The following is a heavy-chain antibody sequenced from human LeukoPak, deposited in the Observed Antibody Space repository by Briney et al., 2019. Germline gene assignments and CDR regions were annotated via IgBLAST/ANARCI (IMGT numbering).Heavy chain of an antibody. D-gene: IGHD3-16*02. J-gene: IGHJ4*02. CDR3: ARGGGDYDYVWGSYRYFDY. CDR2: IYYSGST. V-gene: IGHV4-30-4*08. Sequence: SETLSLTCTVSGGSISSGGYYWSWIRQHPGKGLEWIGYIYYSGSTYYNPSLKSRVTISVDTSKNQFSLKLSSVTAADTAVYYCARGGGDYDYVWGSYRYFDYWGQGTLVTVSS. CDR1: GGSISSGGYY.